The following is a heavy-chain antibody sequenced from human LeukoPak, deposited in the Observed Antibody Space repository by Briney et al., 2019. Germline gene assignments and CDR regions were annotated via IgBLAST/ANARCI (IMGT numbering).Heavy chain of an antibody. V-gene: IGHV3-15*05. CDR3: TTRVNAGLDFDY. J-gene: IGHJ4*02. CDR1: GFTFSNAW. Sequence: PGGSLRLSCAASGFTFSNAWMSWVRQAPGKGLEWVGRIKSKTDGGTTDYAAPVKGRFTISRDDSKNTLYLQMNSLKIEDTAVYYCTTRVNAGLDFDYWGQGTLVTVSS. CDR2: IKSKTDGGTT. D-gene: IGHD6-13*01.